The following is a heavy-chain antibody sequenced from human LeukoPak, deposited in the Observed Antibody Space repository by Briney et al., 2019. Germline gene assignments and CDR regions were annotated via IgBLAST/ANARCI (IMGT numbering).Heavy chain of an antibody. CDR2: ISSSSSYI. CDR3: AELGITMIGGV. D-gene: IGHD3-10*02. Sequence: GGSLRLSCAASGFTFSSYSMNWVRQAPGKGLEWVSCISSSSSYIYYADSVKGRFTISRDNAKNSLYLQMNSLRAEDTAVYCAELGITMIGGVWGKGTTVTISS. J-gene: IGHJ6*04. V-gene: IGHV3-21*01. CDR1: GFTFSSYS.